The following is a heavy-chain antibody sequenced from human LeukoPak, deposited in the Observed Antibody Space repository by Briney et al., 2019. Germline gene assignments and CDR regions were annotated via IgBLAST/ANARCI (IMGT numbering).Heavy chain of an antibody. D-gene: IGHD3-3*01. CDR3: ARDFTTIFGVVINWFDP. CDR1: GGSFSGYY. CDR2: INHSGST. V-gene: IGHV4-34*01. J-gene: IGHJ5*02. Sequence: SETLSLTCAVYGGSFSGYYWSWIRQPPGKGLEWIGEINHSGSTNYNPSLKSRVTISVDTSKNQFSLKLSSVTAADTAVYYCARDFTTIFGVVINWFDPWGQGTLVTVSS.